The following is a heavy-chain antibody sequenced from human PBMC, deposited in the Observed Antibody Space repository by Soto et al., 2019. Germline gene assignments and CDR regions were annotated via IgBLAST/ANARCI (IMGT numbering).Heavy chain of an antibody. CDR1: GFTFSSYW. D-gene: IGHD3-22*01. CDR3: ARPPNNYYPHN. V-gene: IGHV3-7*05. J-gene: IGHJ4*02. CDR2: IKQDGSEK. Sequence: PGGSLRLSCAASGFTFSSYWMSWVRQAPGKGLEWVANIKQDGSEKYYVDSVKGRFTISRDNAKNSLYLQMNSLRAEDTAVYCCARPPNNYYPHNWGQGTLVTVSS.